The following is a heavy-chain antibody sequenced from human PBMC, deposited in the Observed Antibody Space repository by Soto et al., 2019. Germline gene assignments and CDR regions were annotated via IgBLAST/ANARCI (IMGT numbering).Heavy chain of an antibody. CDR3: AAGLPTIFGPYGMDV. CDR1: GFTFTSSA. CDR2: IVVGSGNT. Sequence: SVKVSCKASGFTFTSSAVQWVRQARGQRLEWIGWIVVGSGNTNYAQKFQERVTITRDMSTSTAYMELSSLRSEDTAVYYCAAGLPTIFGPYGMDVWGQGTTVTVS. V-gene: IGHV1-58*01. D-gene: IGHD3-3*01. J-gene: IGHJ6*02.